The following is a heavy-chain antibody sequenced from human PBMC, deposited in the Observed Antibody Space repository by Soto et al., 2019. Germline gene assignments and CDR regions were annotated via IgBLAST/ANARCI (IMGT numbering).Heavy chain of an antibody. D-gene: IGHD2-21*02. J-gene: IGHJ4*02. V-gene: IGHV4-39*01. CDR2: IYYSGST. Sequence: SDPLSLTSSLSGGAISSSSYYWGWIRQPPGKGLEWIGSIYYSGSTYYNPSLKSRVTISVDTSKNQFSLKLSSVTAADTAVYYCARHRVTLATGFDYWGQGTLVTVSS. CDR1: GGAISSSSYY. CDR3: ARHRVTLATGFDY.